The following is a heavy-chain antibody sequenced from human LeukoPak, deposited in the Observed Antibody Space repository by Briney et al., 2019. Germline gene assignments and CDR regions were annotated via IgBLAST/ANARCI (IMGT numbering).Heavy chain of an antibody. V-gene: IGHV3-11*04. CDR1: GFTFSDYY. CDR2: ISSSGSTI. D-gene: IGHD3-10*01. Sequence: GGSLRLSCAASGFTFSDYYMSWIRQAPGKGLEWASYISSSGSTIYYADSVKGRFTISRDNAKNSLYLQMNSLRAEDTAVYYCARESTYYYGSGSPSFDYWGQGTLVTVSS. CDR3: ARESTYYYGSGSPSFDY. J-gene: IGHJ4*02.